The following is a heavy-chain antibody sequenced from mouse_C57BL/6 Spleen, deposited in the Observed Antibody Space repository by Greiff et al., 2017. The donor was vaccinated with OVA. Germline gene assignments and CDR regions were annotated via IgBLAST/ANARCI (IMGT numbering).Heavy chain of an antibody. Sequence: VQVVESGPGLVQPSQSLSIPCTVSGFSLTSYGVHWVRQSPGKGLEWLGVIWRGGSTDYNAAFMSRLSITKDNSKSQVFFKMNSLQADDTAIYYCAKGGGNDGLPLFAYWGQGTLVTVSA. V-gene: IGHV2-5*01. CDR1: GFSLTSYG. D-gene: IGHD2-3*01. CDR3: AKGGGNDGLPLFAY. J-gene: IGHJ3*01. CDR2: IWRGGST.